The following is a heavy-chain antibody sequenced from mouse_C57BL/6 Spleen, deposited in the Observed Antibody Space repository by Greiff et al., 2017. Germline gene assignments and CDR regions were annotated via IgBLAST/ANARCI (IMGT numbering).Heavy chain of an antibody. CDR2: ISSGGDYI. D-gene: IGHD2-2*01. Sequence: EVQGVESGEGLVKPGGSLKLSCAASGFTFSSYAMSWVRQTPEKRLEWVAYISSGGDYIYYADTVKGRFTISRDNARNTLYLQMSSLKSEDTAMYYCTRDEEVTDAMDYWGQGTSVTVSS. J-gene: IGHJ4*01. V-gene: IGHV5-9-1*02. CDR1: GFTFSSYA. CDR3: TRDEEVTDAMDY.